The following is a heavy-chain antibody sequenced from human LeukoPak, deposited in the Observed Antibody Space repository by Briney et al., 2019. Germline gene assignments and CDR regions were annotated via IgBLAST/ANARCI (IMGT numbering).Heavy chain of an antibody. D-gene: IGHD3-22*01. V-gene: IGHV3-53*01. CDR1: GFTVRSSY. Sequence: GGSLRLSCEGSGFTVRSSYMSWVRQAPGKGLEWVAVIYRDGATYYADSVRGRFTISKDNTEIRLYLQMTSLRADDTGLYYCTRGRCHDVSAYFYWGQGTQVTVSS. J-gene: IGHJ4*02. CDR3: TRGRCHDVSAYFY. CDR2: IYRDGAT.